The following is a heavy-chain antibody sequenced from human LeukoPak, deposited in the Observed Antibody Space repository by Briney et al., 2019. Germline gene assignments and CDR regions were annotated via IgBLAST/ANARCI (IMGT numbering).Heavy chain of an antibody. J-gene: IGHJ5*02. D-gene: IGHD6-13*01. V-gene: IGHV1-69*13. CDR3: ARDRSSSWFKNWFDP. CDR2: VIPIFGTA. Sequence: SVKVSCKASGGTFSSYAISWVRQAPGQGLEWMGGVIPIFGTANYAQKFQGRVTITADESTSTAYMELSSLRSEDTAVYYCARDRSSSWFKNWFDPWGQGTLVTVSS. CDR1: GGTFSSYA.